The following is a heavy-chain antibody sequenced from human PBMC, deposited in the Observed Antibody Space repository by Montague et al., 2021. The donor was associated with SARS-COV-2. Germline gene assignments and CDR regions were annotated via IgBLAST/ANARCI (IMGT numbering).Heavy chain of an antibody. D-gene: IGHD3-9*01. CDR1: GGSISSSSYY. Sequence: SETLSLTCTVSGGSISSSSYYWGWIRQPPGKGLEWIGSIYYSGSTYYXPSLKSRVTISVDTSKDQFSPKLSSVTAADTAVYYCARAFTDWLRYYGMDVWGQGTTVTVSS. CDR3: ARAFTDWLRYYGMDV. CDR2: IYYSGST. V-gene: IGHV4-39*01. J-gene: IGHJ6*02.